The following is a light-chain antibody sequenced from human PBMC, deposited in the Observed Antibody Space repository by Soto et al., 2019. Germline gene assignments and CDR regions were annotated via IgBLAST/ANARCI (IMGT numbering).Light chain of an antibody. CDR3: QQYGSSPYT. CDR1: QRVSSNS. CDR2: DAS. J-gene: IGKJ2*01. V-gene: IGKV3D-20*01. Sequence: EILLTQSPATLSLSPGARAVFSCGASQRVSSNSLAWYQQKPGLAPRLLIYDASSRATDIPDRFSGRGSGTDFTLTVSRVEPEDFAVYYCQQYGSSPYTFGQGTRLEI.